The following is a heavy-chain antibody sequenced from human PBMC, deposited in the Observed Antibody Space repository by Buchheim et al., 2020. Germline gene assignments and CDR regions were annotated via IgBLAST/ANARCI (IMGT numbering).Heavy chain of an antibody. Sequence: QVQLQESGPRLVKPSGTLSLTCAVSGGSISSSNWYSWVRQPPGKGLEWIGEIHHSGGTNYNPSIKSRVTISMDKSKNQISLKLRSVTAADTAVYYCAREGGASRFDYWGQGTL. CDR1: GGSISSSNW. J-gene: IGHJ4*02. CDR2: IHHSGGT. CDR3: AREGGASRFDY. D-gene: IGHD3-16*01. V-gene: IGHV4-4*02.